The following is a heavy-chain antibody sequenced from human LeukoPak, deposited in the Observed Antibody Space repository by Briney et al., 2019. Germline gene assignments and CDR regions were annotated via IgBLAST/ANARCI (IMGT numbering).Heavy chain of an antibody. CDR3: ARGPGQLYYYYYMDV. CDR1: GGSISSGSYY. J-gene: IGHJ6*03. Sequence: SETLSLTCTVSGGSISSGSYYWSWIRQPAGKGLEWIGRIYTSGSTNYDPSLKSRVTISVDTSKNQFSLKLSSVTAADTAVYYCARGPGQLYYYYYMDVWGKGTTVTVSS. D-gene: IGHD6-13*01. V-gene: IGHV4-61*02. CDR2: IYTSGST.